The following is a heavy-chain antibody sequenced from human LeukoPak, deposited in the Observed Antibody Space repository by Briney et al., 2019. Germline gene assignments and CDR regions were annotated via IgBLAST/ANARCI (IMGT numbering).Heavy chain of an antibody. V-gene: IGHV3-21*01. CDR2: ISSSSSYI. Sequence: PGESLRLSCAASGFTFSSYSLNWVRQAQAKGLEWVSTISSSSSYIYYADSVKGRFTISRDNAKNSLYLQMNSLRAEDTAVYYCARDRGFGELLSTWGQGTLVTVSS. J-gene: IGHJ5*02. CDR3: ARDRGFGELLST. D-gene: IGHD3-10*01. CDR1: GFTFSSYS.